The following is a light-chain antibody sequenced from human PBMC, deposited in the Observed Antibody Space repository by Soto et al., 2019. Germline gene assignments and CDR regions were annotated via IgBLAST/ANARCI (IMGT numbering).Light chain of an antibody. Sequence: QSALTQPRSVSGSPGQSVTISCTGTSSDVGGYNYVSWYQQHPGKAPKLMIYDVSKRPSGVPDRFSGSKSGNTASLTISGLQAEDEADYYCCSYAGSITFVVFGGGTKVTVL. V-gene: IGLV2-11*01. CDR2: DVS. CDR3: CSYAGSITFVV. J-gene: IGLJ2*01. CDR1: SSDVGGYNY.